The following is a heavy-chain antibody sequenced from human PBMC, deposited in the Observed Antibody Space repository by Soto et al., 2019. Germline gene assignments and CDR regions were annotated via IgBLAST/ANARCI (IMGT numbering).Heavy chain of an antibody. V-gene: IGHV3-30-3*01. CDR3: ARRTGTAPRFDY. Sequence: QVQLVESGGGVVQPGRSLRLSCSASGFTFSDFEMYWVRQAPGKGLDWVSFISYDGSNQYYAGSVKGRFTVSRDNSENTLFLLMNTLRPQDTVVYLCARRTGTAPRFDYWGQGTLVTVSS. CDR1: GFTFSDFE. D-gene: IGHD1-7*01. CDR2: ISYDGSNQ. J-gene: IGHJ4*02.